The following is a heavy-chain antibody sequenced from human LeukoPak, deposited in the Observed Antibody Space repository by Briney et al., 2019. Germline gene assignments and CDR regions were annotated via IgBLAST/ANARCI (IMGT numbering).Heavy chain of an antibody. Sequence: GGSLKLSCAASGFTFSGSAMHWVRQASGKGLEWVGRIRSKANSYATAYAASVKGRFTISRDDSKNTAYLQMNSLETEDTAVYYCTRRLETTSFSRYYYYGVDVWGQGTTVTVSS. CDR3: TRRLETTSFSRYYYYGVDV. CDR1: GFTFSGSA. D-gene: IGHD4-11*01. V-gene: IGHV3-73*01. J-gene: IGHJ6*02. CDR2: IRSKANSYAT.